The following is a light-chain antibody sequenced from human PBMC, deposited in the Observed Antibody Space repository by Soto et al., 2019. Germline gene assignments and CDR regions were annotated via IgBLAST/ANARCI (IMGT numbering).Light chain of an antibody. Sequence: QSALTQPASVSGSPGQSITISCIGNPSDVGGFDYVSWYQQYPGKAPKLLIHAVTDRPPGVSGRFSGSKSGDTASLTISGLQPEDEADYYCSSYATSSDYVFGTGTKVTVL. CDR2: AVT. J-gene: IGLJ1*01. CDR3: SSYATSSDYV. CDR1: PSDVGGFDY. V-gene: IGLV2-14*01.